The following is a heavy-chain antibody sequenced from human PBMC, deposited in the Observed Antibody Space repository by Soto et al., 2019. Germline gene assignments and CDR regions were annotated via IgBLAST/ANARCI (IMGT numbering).Heavy chain of an antibody. CDR3: AWYYYGSGSPHPHFPH. J-gene: IGHJ1*01. D-gene: IGHD3-10*01. V-gene: IGHV1-3*01. CDR2: INAGNGNI. CDR1: GYTFTNYA. Sequence: ASVKVSCKASGYTFTNYAIHWVRQAPGQRFEWMGWINAGNGNIKYSQKFQGRVTITRDTSARTAYMELSSLRSEDTAVYYCAWYYYGSGSPHPHFPHWTQCTPVTVSS.